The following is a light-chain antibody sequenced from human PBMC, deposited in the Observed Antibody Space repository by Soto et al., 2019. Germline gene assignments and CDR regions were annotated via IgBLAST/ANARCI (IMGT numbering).Light chain of an antibody. CDR3: QQYGSSPWT. J-gene: IGKJ1*01. CDR2: LAS. CDR1: QSITNNY. V-gene: IGKV3-20*01. Sequence: EIVLTQSPGTLSLSLGERATLSCRASQSITNNYLAWYQQKPGQAPRLLIYLASNRAAGIPDRFSGSGSGADFTLAINRLEPEDFAVYRCQQYGSSPWTCGQGTKVDIK.